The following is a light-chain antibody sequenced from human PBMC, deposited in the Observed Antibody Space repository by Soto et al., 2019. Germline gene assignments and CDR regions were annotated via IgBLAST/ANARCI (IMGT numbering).Light chain of an antibody. CDR1: QDISNY. CDR2: DAS. V-gene: IGKV1-33*01. Sequence: DIQMAQSPSSLSASVGDTVTITCQASQDISNYLNWYQQKPGKAPQLLIYDASTLETGVPSRFSGSGSGTDFTLTISSLQAEDFASYYCQQLRSYPSTFGGGTKVDIK. CDR3: QQLRSYPST. J-gene: IGKJ4*01.